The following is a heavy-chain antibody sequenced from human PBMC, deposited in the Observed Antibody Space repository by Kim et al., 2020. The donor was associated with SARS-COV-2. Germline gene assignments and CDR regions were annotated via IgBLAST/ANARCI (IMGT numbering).Heavy chain of an antibody. CDR3: ARGLRITMVRGLYDY. D-gene: IGHD3-10*01. V-gene: IGHV4-34*01. Sequence: PPLKGRCTISVATTKNQFSLKLSSVTAADTAVYYCARGLRITMVRGLYDYWGQGTLVTVSS. J-gene: IGHJ4*02.